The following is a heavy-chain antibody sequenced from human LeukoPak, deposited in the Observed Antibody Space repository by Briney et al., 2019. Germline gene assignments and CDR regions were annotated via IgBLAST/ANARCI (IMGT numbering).Heavy chain of an antibody. CDR1: GYTFTSYA. Sequence: ASVKVSCKASGYTFTSYAMNWVRQAPGQGLEWMGWINTNTGNPTYAQGFTGRFVFSLDTSVSTAYLQISGLKAEDTAVYYCARDKNTIFGVVIGRNWFDPWGQGTLVTVSS. J-gene: IGHJ5*02. CDR2: INTNTGNP. D-gene: IGHD3-3*01. V-gene: IGHV7-4-1*02. CDR3: ARDKNTIFGVVIGRNWFDP.